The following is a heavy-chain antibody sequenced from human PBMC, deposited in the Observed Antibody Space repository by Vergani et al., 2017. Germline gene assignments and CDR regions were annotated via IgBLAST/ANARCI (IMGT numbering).Heavy chain of an antibody. J-gene: IGHJ2*01. D-gene: IGHD3-16*01. CDR2: IKQDGSEK. CDR3: VKDNDYDADGPFDL. Sequence: EVQLVESGGGLVQPGGSLRLSCAASGFTFSSYWMSWVRQAPGKGLECVANIKQDGSEKYYVDSVKCRFTISRDNAKKAVFLQMNNLRHEDTALYFCVKDNDYDADGPFDLWCRGTLVTVSS. V-gene: IGHV3-7*03. CDR1: GFTFSSYW.